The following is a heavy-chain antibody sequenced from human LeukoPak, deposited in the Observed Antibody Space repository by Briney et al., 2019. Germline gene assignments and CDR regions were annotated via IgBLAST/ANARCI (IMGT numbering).Heavy chain of an antibody. Sequence: GGSLRLSCAASGFTVSSNYMSWVRQAPGKGLEWVSVIYSGGSTYYADSVKGRFTISRDNSKNTLYLQMNSLRAEDTAVYYCVGDLLIGGGSWSVPSLDSWGQGILVTVSS. CDR1: GFTVSSNY. CDR3: VGDLLIGGGSWSVPSLDS. D-gene: IGHD1-14*01. J-gene: IGHJ4*02. V-gene: IGHV3-53*01. CDR2: IYSGGST.